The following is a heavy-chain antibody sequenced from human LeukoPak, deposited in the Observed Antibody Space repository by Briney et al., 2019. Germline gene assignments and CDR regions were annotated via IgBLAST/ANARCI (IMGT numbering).Heavy chain of an antibody. CDR1: GFTFSSYG. CDR3: AKDRGYYYYYMDV. Sequence: PGGSLRLSCADSGFTFSSYGMSWVRQAPGKGLEWVSAISGSGGSTYYADSVKGRFTISRDNSKNTLYLQMNSLRAEDTAVYYCAKDRGYYYYYMDVWGKGTTVTISS. CDR2: ISGSGGST. D-gene: IGHD3-10*01. J-gene: IGHJ6*03. V-gene: IGHV3-23*01.